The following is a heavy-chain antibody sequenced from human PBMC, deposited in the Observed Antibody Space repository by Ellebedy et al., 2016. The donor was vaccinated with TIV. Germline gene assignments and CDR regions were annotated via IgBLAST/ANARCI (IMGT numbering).Heavy chain of an antibody. CDR1: GGTFSTYA. J-gene: IGHJ3*02. D-gene: IGHD3-22*01. CDR3: ARGDYYDSSGYEDAFDI. CDR2: IIPVLNTA. V-gene: IGHV1-69*06. Sequence: AASVKVSCKASGGTFSTYAISWVRQAPGQGLEFMGGIIPVLNTANHAQRFQGRLTITADKSTSTAYMELSSLRSEDTAVYYCARGDYYDSSGYEDAFDIWGQGTMVTVSS.